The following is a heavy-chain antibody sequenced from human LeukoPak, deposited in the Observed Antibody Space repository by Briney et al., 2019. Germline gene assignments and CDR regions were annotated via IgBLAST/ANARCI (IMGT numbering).Heavy chain of an antibody. V-gene: IGHV4-59*01. Sequence: SETLSLTCTVSGGSISSYYWSWIRQPPGKGLEWIGYIYYSGSTNYNPSLKSRVTRSVDTSKNQFSLKLSSVTAADTAVYYCARAQYYYDSSGYFFDYWGQGTLVTVSS. D-gene: IGHD3-22*01. J-gene: IGHJ4*02. CDR2: IYYSGST. CDR3: ARAQYYYDSSGYFFDY. CDR1: GGSISSYY.